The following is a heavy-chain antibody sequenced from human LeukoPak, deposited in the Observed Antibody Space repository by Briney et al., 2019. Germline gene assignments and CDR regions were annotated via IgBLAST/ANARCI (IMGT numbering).Heavy chain of an antibody. Sequence: SETLSLTCTVSGGSITSYYWSWIRQSAGKGLEWIGRIYITGSTTYNPSLKSRVTISADTSKNQFFLKLYSVTAADTAVYYCATRKLGNDYWGQGTLVTVSS. CDR2: IYITGST. CDR1: GGSITSYY. CDR3: ATRKLGNDY. J-gene: IGHJ4*02. D-gene: IGHD7-27*01. V-gene: IGHV4-4*07.